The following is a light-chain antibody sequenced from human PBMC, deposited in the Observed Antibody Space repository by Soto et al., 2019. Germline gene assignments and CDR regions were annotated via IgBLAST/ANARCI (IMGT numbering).Light chain of an antibody. CDR3: SSYTSSSTLDV. V-gene: IGLV2-14*01. Sequence: QSVLTQPASVSGSPGQSITISCTGTSSDVGGYNYVSWYQQHPGKAPNLMYYDVSNRPSGVSNRSSGSKSGNTASLTISGLQAEDEADYYCSSYTSSSTLDVFGTGTKVTVL. CDR2: DVS. J-gene: IGLJ1*01. CDR1: SSDVGGYNY.